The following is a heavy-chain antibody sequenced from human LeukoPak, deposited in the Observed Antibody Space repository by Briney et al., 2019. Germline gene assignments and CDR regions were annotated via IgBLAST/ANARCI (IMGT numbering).Heavy chain of an antibody. J-gene: IGHJ4*02. CDR1: GGTFRSYA. CDR2: ISAYNGNT. V-gene: IGHV1-18*01. CDR3: ARDQGGSGWSPTEVYYDY. Sequence: ASVNLSCEASGGTFRSYAMSWARQAPGQGLEWVGWISAYNGNTNYAQKLQGRVTMTTDTSTSTVYMELSSLRSEDTAVYYCARDQGGSGWSPTEVYYDYWGQGTLVTVSS. D-gene: IGHD6-19*01.